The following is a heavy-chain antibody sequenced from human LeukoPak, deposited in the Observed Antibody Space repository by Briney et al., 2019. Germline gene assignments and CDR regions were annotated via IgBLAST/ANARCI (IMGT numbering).Heavy chain of an antibody. CDR3: AKEVEG. D-gene: IGHD1-1*01. Sequence: HPGGSLRLSCAASGFTFSSYGMHWVRQAPGKGLEWVAVISYDGSNEYYADSVKGRFTISRDNSKNTLYLQMNSLRAEDTAVYYCAKEVEGWGQGTLVTVSS. CDR2: ISYDGSNE. V-gene: IGHV3-30*18. CDR1: GFTFSSYG. J-gene: IGHJ4*02.